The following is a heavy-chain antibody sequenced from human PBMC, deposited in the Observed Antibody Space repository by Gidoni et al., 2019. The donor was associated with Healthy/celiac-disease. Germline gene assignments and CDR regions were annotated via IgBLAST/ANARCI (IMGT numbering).Heavy chain of an antibody. J-gene: IGHJ5*02. D-gene: IGHD6-19*01. Sequence: QVQLQQWGAGLLKPSETLSLTCAVYGWSFSGYYWSWIRQPPGKGLEWIGEINHSGSTNYNPSLKSRVTISVDTSNNQFSLKLSSVTAADTAVYYCARAKPTYSSGWSAIRWFDPWGQGTLVTVSS. CDR2: INHSGST. CDR1: GWSFSGYY. V-gene: IGHV4-34*01. CDR3: ARAKPTYSSGWSAIRWFDP.